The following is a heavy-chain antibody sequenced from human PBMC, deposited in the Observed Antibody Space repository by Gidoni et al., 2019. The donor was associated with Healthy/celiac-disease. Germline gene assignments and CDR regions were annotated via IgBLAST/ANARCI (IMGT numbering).Heavy chain of an antibody. V-gene: IGHV3-11*01. D-gene: IGHD2-15*01. Sequence: QVQLVESGGGLVKPGGSLRLSCPASGFTFCAYHMSWTRQAPGKGLEWVAYMSSSGSTIYYADSVKGRFTISRDNAKNSLYLQMNSLRAEDTAVYYCARGGGGGSRHYSYYGMDVWGQGTTVTVSS. J-gene: IGHJ6*02. CDR3: ARGGGGGSRHYSYYGMDV. CDR1: GFTFCAYH. CDR2: MSSSGSTI.